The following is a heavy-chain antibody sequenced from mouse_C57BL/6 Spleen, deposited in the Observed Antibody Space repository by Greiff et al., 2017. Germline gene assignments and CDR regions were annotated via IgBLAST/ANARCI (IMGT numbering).Heavy chain of an antibody. V-gene: IGHV1-7*01. CDR3: AINDGYPSFDY. Sequence: QVQLQQSGAELAKPGASVKLSCKASGYTFTSYWMHWVKQRPGQGLEWIGYINPSSGYTKYNPKFKDKATLTAAKSSSTASMLLSSLTSEDSAVYYCAINDGYPSFDYWGPGATLTVSS. J-gene: IGHJ2*01. CDR1: GYTFTSYW. D-gene: IGHD2-3*01. CDR2: INPSSGYT.